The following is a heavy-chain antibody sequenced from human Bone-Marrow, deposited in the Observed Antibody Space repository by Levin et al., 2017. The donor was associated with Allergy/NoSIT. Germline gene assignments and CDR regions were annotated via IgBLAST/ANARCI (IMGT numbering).Heavy chain of an antibody. Sequence: GGSLRLSCVVSGFTFSPYSMNWVRQAPGKGLEWVSSIFRITGHTYYADSVKGRFTISRDNAKNSLYLQMNSLRAEDTAVYYCARGTTDYYGMDVWGPGTAVTVSS. CDR3: ARGTTDYYGMDV. D-gene: IGHD1-7*01. CDR2: IFRITGHT. CDR1: GFTFSPYS. J-gene: IGHJ6*02. V-gene: IGHV3-21*01.